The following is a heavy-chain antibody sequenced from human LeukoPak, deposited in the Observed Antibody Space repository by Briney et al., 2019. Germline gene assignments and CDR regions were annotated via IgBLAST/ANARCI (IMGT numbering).Heavy chain of an antibody. D-gene: IGHD2-15*01. J-gene: IGHJ4*02. CDR2: IIPIFGTA. CDR1: GYSFTSNY. Sequence: SVKVSCTASGYSFTSNYIHWVRQAPGQGLEWMGGIIPIFGTANYAQKFQGRVTITADESTSTAYMELSSLRSEDTAVYYCAREELYCSGGSCYSVFPDYWGQGTLVTVSS. CDR3: AREELYCSGGSCYSVFPDY. V-gene: IGHV1-69*13.